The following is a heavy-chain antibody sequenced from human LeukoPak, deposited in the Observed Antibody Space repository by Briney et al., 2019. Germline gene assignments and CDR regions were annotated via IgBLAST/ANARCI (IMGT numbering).Heavy chain of an antibody. CDR3: ARDNSVGDIAWWFDP. CDR1: GYTFTGYY. Sequence: GSPVKVSCKASGYTFTGYYMHWVRQSPGQGLEWLVLINPSGSSTLYAQKFQDRVTMTRDMSTTTDYMELSSLRSEDTAVYYCARDNSVGDIAWWFDPWGQGTLVTVSS. CDR2: INPSGSST. J-gene: IGHJ5*02. D-gene: IGHD3-16*02. V-gene: IGHV1-46*01.